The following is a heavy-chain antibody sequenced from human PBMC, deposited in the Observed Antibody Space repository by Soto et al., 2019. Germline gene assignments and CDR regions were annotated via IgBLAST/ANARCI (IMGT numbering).Heavy chain of an antibody. CDR3: ASESKLHVVSKGYCSGGSCYKPYYFDY. J-gene: IGHJ4*02. V-gene: IGHV3-23*01. CDR1: GFTFSSYA. Sequence: GSLRLSCAASGFTFSSYAMSWVRQAPGKGLEWVSAISGSGGSTYYADSVKGRFTISRDNSKNTLYLQMNSLRAEDTAVYYCASESKLHVVSKGYCSGGSCYKPYYFDYWGQGTLVTVSS. CDR2: ISGSGGST. D-gene: IGHD2-15*01.